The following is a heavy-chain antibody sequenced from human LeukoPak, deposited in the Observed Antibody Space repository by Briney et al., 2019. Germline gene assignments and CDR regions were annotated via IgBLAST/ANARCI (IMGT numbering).Heavy chain of an antibody. J-gene: IGHJ6*02. Sequence: GGSLRPCCAASGFTFSSYIVNWVRQAPGKGLERVSSISSSSSYIYYADSVKGRFTISRDNAKNSLYLQMNSLRAEDTAVYYCARYGSGSYLRYYYYGMAVWGQGTTVTVSS. CDR2: ISSSSSYI. CDR3: ARYGSGSYLRYYYYGMAV. CDR1: GFTFSSYI. D-gene: IGHD3-10*01. V-gene: IGHV3-21*01.